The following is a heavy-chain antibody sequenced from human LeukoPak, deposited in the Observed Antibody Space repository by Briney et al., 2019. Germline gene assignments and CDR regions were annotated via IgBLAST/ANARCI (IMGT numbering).Heavy chain of an antibody. D-gene: IGHD3-22*01. CDR2: ISSTSSHI. V-gene: IGHV3-21*01. CDR1: GFTFSTYR. CDR3: VRVTTTYYYDSGGYCDY. Sequence: KPESPLILCCVASGFTFSTYRMSRVRQAPGKGLEWGSSISSTSSHIYYADSVKGRFTISKDNAKNSLHLQMNSLRADDSAVYYCVRVTTTYYYDSGGYCDYWGQGTLVTVSS. J-gene: IGHJ4*02.